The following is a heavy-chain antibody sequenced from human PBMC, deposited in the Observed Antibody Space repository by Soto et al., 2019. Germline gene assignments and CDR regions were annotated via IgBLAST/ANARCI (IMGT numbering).Heavy chain of an antibody. CDR3: ARRAYCSSTSCDAFDYYYYGMDF. D-gene: IGHD2-2*01. V-gene: IGHV1-18*01. CDR1: GYTFTSYG. Sequence: ASVKVSCKASGYTFTSYGISWVRQAPGQGLEWMGWISAYNGNTNYAQKLQGRVTMTTDTSTSTAYMELRSLRSDDTAVYYCARRAYCSSTSCDAFDYYYYGMDFWGQGTTVTVSS. J-gene: IGHJ6*02. CDR2: ISAYNGNT.